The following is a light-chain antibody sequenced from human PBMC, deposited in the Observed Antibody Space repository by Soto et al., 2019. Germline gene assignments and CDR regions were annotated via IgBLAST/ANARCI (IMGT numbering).Light chain of an antibody. V-gene: IGLV2-14*01. Sequence: QSALTQPPSASGSPGQSVTISCTGTSSDVGGYNYVSWYQQHPGKAPKLMIYEVTDRPSGVSNRFSVSKSGNTASLTISGLQAEDEADYYCTSYTSDNTLVFGGGTKLTVL. J-gene: IGLJ2*01. CDR2: EVT. CDR3: TSYTSDNTLV. CDR1: SSDVGGYNY.